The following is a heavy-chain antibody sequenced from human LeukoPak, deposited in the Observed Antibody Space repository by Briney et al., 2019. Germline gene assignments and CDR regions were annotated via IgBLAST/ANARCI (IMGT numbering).Heavy chain of an antibody. D-gene: IGHD5-18*01. Sequence: PGGSLRLSCAASGFTFSNAWMSWVRQAPGKGLEWVGRIKSRTDGGTTDYAAPVKGRFTISRDDSKNTLYLQMNSLKTEDTAVYHCTTPYVDTAMFDYWGQGTLVTVSS. CDR3: TTPYVDTAMFDY. CDR1: GFTFSNAW. V-gene: IGHV3-15*01. CDR2: IKSRTDGGTT. J-gene: IGHJ4*02.